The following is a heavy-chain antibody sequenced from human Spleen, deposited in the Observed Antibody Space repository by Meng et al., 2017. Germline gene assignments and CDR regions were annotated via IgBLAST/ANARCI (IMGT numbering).Heavy chain of an antibody. D-gene: IGHD4-11*01. V-gene: IGHV4-34*01. CDR1: GRSFSDYY. J-gene: IGHJ4*02. CDR2: INHSGST. CDR3: ARGPTTMAHDFDY. Sequence: QVQLQQWGAGLLKPSETLSRTCVVSGRSFSDYYWSWIRQPPGKGLEWIGEINHSGSTNYNPSLESRATISVDTSQNNLSLKLSSVTAADSAVYYCARGPTTMAHDFDYWGQGTLVTASS.